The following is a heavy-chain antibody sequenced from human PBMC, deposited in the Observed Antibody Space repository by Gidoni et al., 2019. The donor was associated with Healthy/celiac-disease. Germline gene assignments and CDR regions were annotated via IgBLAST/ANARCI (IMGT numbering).Heavy chain of an antibody. V-gene: IGHV3-33*01. D-gene: IGHD3-10*01. CDR2: IWYDGSNK. CDR3: ARTPFGAHNWFDP. CDR1: GFTFSSYG. J-gene: IGHJ5*02. Sequence: QVQLVESGGGVVQPGRSLRLSCAASGFTFSSYGMHWVRQAPGKGLEWVAVIWYDGSNKYYADSVKGRFTISRDNSKNTLYLQMNSLRAEDTAVYYCARTPFGAHNWFDPWGQGTLVTVSS.